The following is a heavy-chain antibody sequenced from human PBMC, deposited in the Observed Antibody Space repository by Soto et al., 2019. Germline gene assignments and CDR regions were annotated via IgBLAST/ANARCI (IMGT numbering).Heavy chain of an antibody. J-gene: IGHJ4*02. CDR3: ARGGYCSGGSCYQGSLDY. CDR2: IIPILGIA. CDR1: GGTFSSYT. Sequence: QVQLVQSGAEVKKPGSSVKVSCKASGGTFSSYTISWVRQAPGQGLEWMGRIIPILGIANYAQKFQSRVTITADKSTSTAYMELSSLRSEDTAVYYCARGGYCSGGSCYQGSLDYWGQGTLVTVSS. D-gene: IGHD2-15*01. V-gene: IGHV1-69*02.